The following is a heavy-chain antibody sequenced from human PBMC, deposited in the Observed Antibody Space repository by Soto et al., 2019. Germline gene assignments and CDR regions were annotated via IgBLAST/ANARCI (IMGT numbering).Heavy chain of an antibody. CDR2: IYYSGST. V-gene: IGHV4-30-4*01. J-gene: IGHJ4*02. CDR3: ARANPIIAAAALFDY. CDR1: GGSISSGDYY. D-gene: IGHD6-13*01. Sequence: QVQLQESGPGLVKPSQTLSLTCTVSGGSISSGDYYWSWIRQPPGKGLEWIGYIYYSGSTYYNPSLNSGITISVNTSKNQFSLKLSAVTAADTAVCYCARANPIIAAAALFDYWGQGTLVTVSS.